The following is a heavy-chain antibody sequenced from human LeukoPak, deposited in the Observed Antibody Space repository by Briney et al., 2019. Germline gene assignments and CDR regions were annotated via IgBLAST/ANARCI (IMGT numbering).Heavy chain of an antibody. CDR1: GGSFSGYY. CDR2: INHSGSP. J-gene: IGHJ4*02. CDR3: ATDESGAIDY. Sequence: PSETLSLTCAVYGGSFSGYYWSWIRQPPGKGLEWIGEINHSGSPNYNPSLKSRVTISVDTSKNQFSLKLSSVTAADTAVYYCATDESGAIDYWGQGTLVTVSS. V-gene: IGHV4-34*01.